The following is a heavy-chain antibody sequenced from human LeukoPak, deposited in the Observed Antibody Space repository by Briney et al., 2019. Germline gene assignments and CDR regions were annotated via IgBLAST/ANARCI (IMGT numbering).Heavy chain of an antibody. J-gene: IGHJ3*02. CDR1: GGTFSSYA. D-gene: IGHD5-18*01. CDR3: ARGIRWIQLWYAFDI. CDR2: IIPIFGTA. Sequence: GASVKVSCKASGGTFSSYAISWVRQAPGQGLEWMGGIIPIFGTANYAQKFQGRVTITADESTSTAYMELSSLRSEDTAVYYCARGIRWIQLWYAFDIWGQGTMVTVSS. V-gene: IGHV1-69*13.